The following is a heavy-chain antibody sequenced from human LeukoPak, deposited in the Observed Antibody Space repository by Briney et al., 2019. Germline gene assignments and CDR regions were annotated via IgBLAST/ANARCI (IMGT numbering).Heavy chain of an antibody. J-gene: IGHJ4*02. Sequence: GGSLRLSCAASGFTFSRYWMSWVRQAPGKGLEWVANIKQDGSEKYYVDSVKGRFTISRDNAKNSLYLQMNSPRAEDTAVYYCASGYYSIYYFDYWGQGTLVTVSS. CDR1: GFTFSRYW. CDR2: IKQDGSEK. CDR3: ASGYYSIYYFDY. D-gene: IGHD3-22*01. V-gene: IGHV3-7*01.